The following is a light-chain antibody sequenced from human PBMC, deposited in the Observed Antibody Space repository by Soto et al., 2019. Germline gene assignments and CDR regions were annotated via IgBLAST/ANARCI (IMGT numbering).Light chain of an antibody. Sequence: EIVITQSPATLSVSPGERATLSCGASQSVGTNLAWYQQKPGQAPRLLIHGTSTRATGIPARFSGSGSGTEFTLTISSLQSEDFAVYYCQRQSSWPRTFGQGTKVDI. CDR3: QRQSSWPRT. CDR2: GTS. V-gene: IGKV3-15*01. J-gene: IGKJ1*01. CDR1: QSVGTN.